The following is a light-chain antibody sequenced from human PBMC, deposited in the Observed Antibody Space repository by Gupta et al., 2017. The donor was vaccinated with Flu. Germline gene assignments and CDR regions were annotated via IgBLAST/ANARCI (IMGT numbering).Light chain of an antibody. V-gene: IGKV1-39*01. CDR1: QKIRSY. CDR3: YQRYSIPRD. Sequence: PSYLSASVGDRVTITCRASQKIRSYLNCYQQKPGKAPNLLIYSASRGQTGVPSRFSGSGYSTAFTLTIISGLPHDFVTYYCYQRYSIPRDFGRGTKVDIK. CDR2: SAS. J-gene: IGKJ4*01.